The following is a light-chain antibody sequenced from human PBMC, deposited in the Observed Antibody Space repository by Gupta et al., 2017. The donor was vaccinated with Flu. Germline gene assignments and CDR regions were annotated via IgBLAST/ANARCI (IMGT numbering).Light chain of an antibody. Sequence: GTLSLSPGERATLSCRASQSVSSSYLAWYQQKPVQAPRLLIYGASSRATRIPDRFSASGSGTDFTLTISRLDPEDFAVYYCQQDGSSPNHFRPGTRKELK. V-gene: IGKV3-20*01. CDR1: QSVSSSY. CDR2: GAS. J-gene: IGKJ5*01. CDR3: QQDGSSPNH.